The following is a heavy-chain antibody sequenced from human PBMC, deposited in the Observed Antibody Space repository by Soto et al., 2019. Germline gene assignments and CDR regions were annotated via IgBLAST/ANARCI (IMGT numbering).Heavy chain of an antibody. V-gene: IGHV1-18*01. CDR3: ARYFSGASCHRGVPDY. Sequence: ASVKVSCKAFGYTLSSYGITWVRQAPGQGLEWMGWINTYNGATNYAQNLQGRVTMTRDTSTNTAYMELRSLRSDDTAVYFCARYFSGASCHRGVPDYWGQGTLVTVSS. D-gene: IGHD2-15*01. J-gene: IGHJ4*02. CDR1: GYTLSSYG. CDR2: INTYNGAT.